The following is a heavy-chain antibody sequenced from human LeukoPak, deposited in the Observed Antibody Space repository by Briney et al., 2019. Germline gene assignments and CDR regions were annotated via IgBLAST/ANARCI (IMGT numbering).Heavy chain of an antibody. CDR2: MNPNSGNT. CDR3: ARGLETPDAFDI. J-gene: IGHJ3*02. V-gene: IGHV1-8*01. Sequence: ASVKVSCKASGYTFTSYDINWVRQATGQGLEWMGWMNPNSGNTGYAQKFQGRVTMTRNTSISTAYMELSSLRSEDTAVYYCARGLETPDAFDIWGQGTMVTVSS. D-gene: IGHD3-3*01. CDR1: GYTFTSYD.